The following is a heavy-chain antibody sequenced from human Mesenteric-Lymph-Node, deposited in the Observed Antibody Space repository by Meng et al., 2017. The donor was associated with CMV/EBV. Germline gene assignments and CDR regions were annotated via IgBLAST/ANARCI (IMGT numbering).Heavy chain of an antibody. V-gene: IGHV3-15*01. J-gene: IGHJ4*02. CDR2: IKSKSDGGTT. CDR3: TTDAPERYYDFWSGYYTVVGY. D-gene: IGHD3-3*01. Sequence: WMSGVRQAPGKGLEWVGRIKSKSDGGTTDYAAPVKGRFTISRDDSKNTLYLQMNSLQTEDTAVYYCTTDAPERYYDFWSGYYTVVGYWGRGTLVTVSS. CDR1: W.